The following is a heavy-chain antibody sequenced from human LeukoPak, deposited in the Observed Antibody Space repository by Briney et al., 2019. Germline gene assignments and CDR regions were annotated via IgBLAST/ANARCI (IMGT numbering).Heavy chain of an antibody. CDR3: ARSSRDNYNWNYLRGYYYYYMDV. Sequence: SETLSLTCTVSGGSISSYYWSWIRQPPGKGLEWIGYIYYSGSTNYNPSLKSRVTTSVDTSKNQFSLKLSSVTAADTAVYYCARSSRDNYNWNYLRGYYYYYMDVWGKGTTVTVSS. V-gene: IGHV4-59*01. CDR1: GGSISSYY. J-gene: IGHJ6*03. CDR2: IYYSGST. D-gene: IGHD1-7*01.